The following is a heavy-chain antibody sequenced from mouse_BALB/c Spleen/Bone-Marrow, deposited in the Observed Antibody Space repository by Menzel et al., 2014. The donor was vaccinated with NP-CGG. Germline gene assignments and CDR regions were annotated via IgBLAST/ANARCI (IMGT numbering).Heavy chain of an antibody. Sequence: EVKLLESGPSLVKPSQTLSLPCSVTGDSITSGYWNWIRKFPGSKLEYMGYISYSGSTYYNPSLKSRISITRDTSKNQYYLQLNSVTTEDTATYYCARWGGYGNYDAMDYWGQGTSVTVSS. J-gene: IGHJ4*01. CDR3: ARWGGYGNYDAMDY. V-gene: IGHV3-8*02. CDR1: GDSITSGY. CDR2: ISYSGST. D-gene: IGHD2-10*02.